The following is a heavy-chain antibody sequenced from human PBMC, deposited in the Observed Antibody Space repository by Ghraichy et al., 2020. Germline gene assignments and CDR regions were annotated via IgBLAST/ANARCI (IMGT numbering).Heavy chain of an antibody. D-gene: IGHD2-15*01. V-gene: IGHV4-39*01. J-gene: IGHJ2*01. Sequence: SETLSLTCTVSGGSISSSNYYWGWLRQPPGKGWEWIGSMHHSGSTYYNPSLENRVTISVDTSKNQFSLKLSSVTAADTAVYYCAGSLVVIRYFGLWGRGTLVTVSS. CDR3: AGSLVVIRYFGL. CDR1: GGSISSSNYY. CDR2: MHHSGST.